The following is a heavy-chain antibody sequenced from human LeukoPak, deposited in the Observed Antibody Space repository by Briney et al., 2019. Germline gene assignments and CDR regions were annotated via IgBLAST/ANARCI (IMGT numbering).Heavy chain of an antibody. J-gene: IGHJ4*02. CDR1: GSTFSSYS. Sequence: PGGSLRLSCAASGSTFSSYSMNWVRQAPGKGLEWVSSISSSSSYIYYADSVKGRFTISRDNAKNSLYLQMNSLRAEDTAVYYCARGGHSSASYDYWGQGTLVTVSS. D-gene: IGHD6-6*01. V-gene: IGHV3-21*01. CDR3: ARGGHSSASYDY. CDR2: ISSSSSYI.